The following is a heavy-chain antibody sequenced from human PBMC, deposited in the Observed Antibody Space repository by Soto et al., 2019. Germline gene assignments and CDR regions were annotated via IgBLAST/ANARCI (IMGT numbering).Heavy chain of an antibody. CDR2: MYFGGSF. CDR3: ARSYYDSTGFAVDP. Sequence: SEPLSRTCNVSGASVSHGYWSWIRQPPGKGLEWIGFMYFGGSFNYNPSLTSRATISVETSKNQFSMKLTSVTASDTAVYYCARSYYDSTGFAVDPWGQGTLVTVSS. CDR1: GASVSHGY. D-gene: IGHD3-22*01. V-gene: IGHV4-59*02. J-gene: IGHJ5*02.